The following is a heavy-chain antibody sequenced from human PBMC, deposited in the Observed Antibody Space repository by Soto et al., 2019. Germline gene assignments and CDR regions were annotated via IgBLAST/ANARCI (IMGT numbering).Heavy chain of an antibody. CDR3: AKEAIAAAVLRNWFDP. CDR1: GFTFSSYA. V-gene: IGHV3-23*01. CDR2: ISGSGGST. D-gene: IGHD6-13*01. Sequence: GGSLRLSCAASGFTFSSYAMSWVRQAPGKGLEWVSAISGSGGSTYYADSVKGRLTISRDNSKNTLYLQMNSLRAEDTAVYYCAKEAIAAAVLRNWFDPWGQGTLVTVSS. J-gene: IGHJ5*02.